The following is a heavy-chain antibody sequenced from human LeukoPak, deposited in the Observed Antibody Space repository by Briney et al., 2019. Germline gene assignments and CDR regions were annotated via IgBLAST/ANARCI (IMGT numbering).Heavy chain of an antibody. CDR2: ISSSSSNI. CDR3: ARFLVSSGYDAENY. V-gene: IGHV3-21*01. D-gene: IGHD5-12*01. Sequence: PGGSLRLSCAASGFTFSSYGIHWVRQAPGKGLEWVSSISSSSSNIYYADSVKGRFTISRDNAKNSLYLQMNSLRAEDTAVYYCARFLVSSGYDAENYWGQGTLVTVSS. J-gene: IGHJ4*02. CDR1: GFTFSSYG.